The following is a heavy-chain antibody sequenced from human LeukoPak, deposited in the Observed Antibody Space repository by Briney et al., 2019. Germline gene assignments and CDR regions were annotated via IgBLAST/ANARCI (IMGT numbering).Heavy chain of an antibody. V-gene: IGHV7-4-1*02. CDR1: GYTFTSYA. CDR2: INTNTGNP. CDR3: ARDDLGSRSRSGYDSRHAFDI. Sequence: WASVKVSCKASGYTFTSYAMNWVRQAPGQGLEWMGWINTNTGNPTYAQGFTGRFVFSLDTSVSTAYLQISSLKAEDTAVYYCARDDLGSRSRSGYDSRHAFDIWGQGTMVTVSS. J-gene: IGHJ3*02. D-gene: IGHD5-12*01.